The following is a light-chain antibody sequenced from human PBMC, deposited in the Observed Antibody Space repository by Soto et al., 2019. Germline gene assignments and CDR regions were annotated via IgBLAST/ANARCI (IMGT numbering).Light chain of an antibody. CDR1: QSVSTY. CDR2: DAS. V-gene: IGKV3-11*01. CDR3: QQRSGLPKT. Sequence: EIVLTQSQATLSLSPGEGATLSCRASQSVSTYLAWYQQKPGQAPTLLIYDASKRATDIPARFSGSGSGTDFTLPISSLEPEDFVVFYCQQRSGLPKTFGHGTKVEI. J-gene: IGKJ1*01.